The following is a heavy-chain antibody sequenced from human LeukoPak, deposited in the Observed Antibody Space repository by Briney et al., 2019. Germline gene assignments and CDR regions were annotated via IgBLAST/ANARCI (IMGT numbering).Heavy chain of an antibody. CDR1: GGSISSGDYY. Sequence: SQTLSLTCTVSGGSISSGDYYWRWLRQPPGTGLEWLGYIYYSGSTYYNPSLKSRVTISVDTSKNQFSLKLSSVTAADTAVYYCAREADYYDSSGLTDAFDIWGQGTMVTVSS. D-gene: IGHD3-22*01. CDR2: IYYSGST. J-gene: IGHJ3*02. CDR3: AREADYYDSSGLTDAFDI. V-gene: IGHV4-30-4*08.